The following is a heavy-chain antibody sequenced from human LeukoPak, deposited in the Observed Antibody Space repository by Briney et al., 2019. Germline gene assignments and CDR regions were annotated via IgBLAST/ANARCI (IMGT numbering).Heavy chain of an antibody. CDR1: GGSISSHNW. CDR2: IYHSGST. D-gene: IGHD2-15*01. CDR3: APLGYCSGDDCHRPY. Sequence: SETLSVTCAVSGGSISSHNWWSWVRQPPGRGLEWIGEIYHSGSTNYNPSLKSRVTISVDKSKNQFSLKLNSVTAADTAVYYCAPLGYCSGDDCHRPYWGQGALATVSS. J-gene: IGHJ4*02. V-gene: IGHV4-4*02.